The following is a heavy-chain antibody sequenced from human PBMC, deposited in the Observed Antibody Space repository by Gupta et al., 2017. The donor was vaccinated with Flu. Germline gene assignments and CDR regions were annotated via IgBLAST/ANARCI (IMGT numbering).Heavy chain of an antibody. CDR2: IKQDGSEK. J-gene: IGHJ4*02. D-gene: IGHD3-10*01. CDR1: GFPFSSYW. CDR3: ARDLRELDY. V-gene: IGHV3-7*04. Sequence: EVQLVESGGGLVQPGGSLRLSCAASGFPFSSYWMSWVRQAPGKGLEWVANIKQDGSEKYYVDSVKGRFTISRDNAKNSLYLQMNSLRAEDTAVYYCARDLRELDYWGQGTLVTVSS.